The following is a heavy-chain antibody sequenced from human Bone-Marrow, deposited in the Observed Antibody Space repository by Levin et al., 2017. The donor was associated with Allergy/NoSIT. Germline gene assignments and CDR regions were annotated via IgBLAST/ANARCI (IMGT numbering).Heavy chain of an antibody. CDR1: GFIFGDYA. J-gene: IGHJ3*02. CDR3: AKERHNSGSSDAFDI. CDR2: ISYDGSIT. V-gene: IGHV3-30*18. D-gene: IGHD3-10*01. Sequence: GESLKISCVASGFIFGDYAMHWVRQIPAKGLEWVAFISYDGSITDYADSVKGRFAISRDTSTNTLFLQMNTLRPDDTGVYYCAKERHNSGSSDAFDIWGHGSAATVSS.